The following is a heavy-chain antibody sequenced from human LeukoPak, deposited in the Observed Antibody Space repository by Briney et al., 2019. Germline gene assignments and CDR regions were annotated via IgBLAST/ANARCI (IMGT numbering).Heavy chain of an antibody. CDR1: GDSISDFY. CDR3: ARDVVAAAGTWDY. D-gene: IGHD6-13*01. CDR2: IYASGST. V-gene: IGHV4-4*07. Sequence: PSETLSLICTVSGDSISDFYWSWIRQPAGKGLEWIGRIYASGSTNYNPSLKSRVTMSVDTSKNQFSLGLSSVTAADTAMYYCARDVVAAAGTWDYWGQGTLVTVSS. J-gene: IGHJ4*02.